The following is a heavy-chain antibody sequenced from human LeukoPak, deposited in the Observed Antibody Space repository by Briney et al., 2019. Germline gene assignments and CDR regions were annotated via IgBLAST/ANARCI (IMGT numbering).Heavy chain of an antibody. Sequence: GGSLRLSCAASGFTFSTYSMNWVRQAPGKGLEWVSSITGSSSFIYYADSVKGRFPVSRDNAKNSLHLQMNSLRAEDTAVYYCARNYDRSGYGYNWFDPWGQGTLVTVSS. CDR2: ITGSSSFI. CDR3: ARNYDRSGYGYNWFDP. D-gene: IGHD3-22*01. J-gene: IGHJ5*02. V-gene: IGHV3-21*01. CDR1: GFTFSTYS.